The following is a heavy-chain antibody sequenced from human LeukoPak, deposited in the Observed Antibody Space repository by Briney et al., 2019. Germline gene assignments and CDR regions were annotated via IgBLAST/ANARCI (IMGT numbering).Heavy chain of an antibody. D-gene: IGHD3-22*01. Sequence: PGGSLRLSCAASGFVFSSNGIHWVRQAPGKGLEWVSFIRFDGTTQYYADSVKGRFTISRDNSKFTVHLLMTSLRPEDTAVYYCSKESNYDSSGYFNWGQGTLVTVSS. CDR1: GFVFSSNG. CDR2: IRFDGTTQ. CDR3: SKESNYDSSGYFN. V-gene: IGHV3-30*02. J-gene: IGHJ4*02.